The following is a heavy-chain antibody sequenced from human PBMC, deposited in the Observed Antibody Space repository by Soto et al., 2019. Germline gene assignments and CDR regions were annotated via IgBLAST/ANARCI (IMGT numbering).Heavy chain of an antibody. J-gene: IGHJ4*02. CDR3: ARYGGSGGSYYFDY. CDR2: IYPTGTT. D-gene: IGHD4-17*01. V-gene: IGHV4-30-2*06. Sequence: SETLSLTCTFSCGSISSGGYSWSWIRQSPEKGLEWIGCIYPTGTTYYHPSLKSRVTISVDTSRNQFSLNLTSVTAADTAVYYCARYGGSGGSYYFDYWGQGTLVTVSS. CDR1: CGSISSGGYS.